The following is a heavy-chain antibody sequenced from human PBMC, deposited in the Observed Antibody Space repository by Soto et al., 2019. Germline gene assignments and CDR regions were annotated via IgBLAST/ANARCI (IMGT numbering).Heavy chain of an antibody. CDR2: IYWDDDK. Sequence: QITLKESGPTLVKPTQTLTLTCTFSGFSLSTSGVGVGWIRQPPGKALECLALIYWDDDKRYSPSLKSRITISKDTSRNQVVLTMTNMDPVDTATYYCARKSTVAYDFWGQGTLVTVSS. CDR3: ARKSTVAYDF. CDR1: GFSLSTSGVG. V-gene: IGHV2-5*02. D-gene: IGHD2-15*01. J-gene: IGHJ4*02.